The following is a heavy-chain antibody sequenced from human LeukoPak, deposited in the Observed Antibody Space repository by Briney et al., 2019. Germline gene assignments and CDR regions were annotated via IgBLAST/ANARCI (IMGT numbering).Heavy chain of an antibody. V-gene: IGHV3-74*01. CDR1: GCNFNDFW. Sequence: GGSLRLSCDASGCNFNDFWLHWVRQTQGKGLVWVSRINSDGSSTSYADSVKGRFTISRDNAKNTLYLQMNSLRAEDTAVYYCARAHKCSGGSCYNWFDPWGQGTLVTVSS. CDR2: INSDGSST. D-gene: IGHD2-15*01. CDR3: ARAHKCSGGSCYNWFDP. J-gene: IGHJ5*02.